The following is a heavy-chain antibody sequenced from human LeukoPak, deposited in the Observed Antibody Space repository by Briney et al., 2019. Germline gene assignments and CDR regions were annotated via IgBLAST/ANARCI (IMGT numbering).Heavy chain of an antibody. V-gene: IGHV3-74*01. CDR2: INSDGSST. CDR1: GFTFSSYW. Sequence: QAGGSLRLSCAASGFTFSSYWMHWVRQAPGRGLVWVSRINSDGSSTSYADSVKGRFTISRDNAKNTLYLQMNSLRAEDTAVYYCARDVDTASPDYWGQGTLVTVSS. J-gene: IGHJ4*02. D-gene: IGHD5-18*01. CDR3: ARDVDTASPDY.